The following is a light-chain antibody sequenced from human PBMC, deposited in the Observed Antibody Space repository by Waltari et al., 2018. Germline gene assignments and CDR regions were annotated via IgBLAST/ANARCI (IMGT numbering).Light chain of an antibody. V-gene: IGKV1-5*03. Sequence: DIQMTQSPFTLSASVGDRVIITCRASQSISNWLAWYQHKTGKAPKLLIYKASTLASGVPSRFSGSGSGTDFSLTISSLQPDDFATYYCQQYNSYSLLTFGGGTKVEIK. CDR2: KAS. J-gene: IGKJ4*01. CDR1: QSISNW. CDR3: QQYNSYSLLT.